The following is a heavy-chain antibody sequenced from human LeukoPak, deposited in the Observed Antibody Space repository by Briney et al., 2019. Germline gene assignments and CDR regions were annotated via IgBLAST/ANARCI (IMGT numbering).Heavy chain of an antibody. D-gene: IGHD1-20*01. CDR2: ISGSSSYI. CDR1: GFTFSSYS. J-gene: IGHJ4*02. CDR3: VGRGGITGRRADFDY. Sequence: GGSLRLSCAASGFTFSSYSMNWVRQAPGKGLEWVSSISGSSSYIYYADSVKGRFTISRDNAKNSLYLQMNSLRAEDTAVYYCVGRGGITGRRADFDYWGQGTLVTVSS. V-gene: IGHV3-21*01.